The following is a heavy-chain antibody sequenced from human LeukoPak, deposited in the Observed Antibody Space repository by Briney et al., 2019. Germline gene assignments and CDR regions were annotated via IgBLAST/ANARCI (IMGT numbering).Heavy chain of an antibody. CDR1: GYTFTGYY. V-gene: IGHV1-2*06. CDR3: ARADSSSDYDSSGYPDY. Sequence: GASVKVSCKASGYTFTGYYMHWVRQAPGQGLEWMGRINPNSGGTNYAQKFQGRVTMTRDTSISTAYMELSRLRSDDTAVYYCARADSSSDYDSSGYPDYWGQGTLVTVSS. D-gene: IGHD3-22*01. CDR2: INPNSGGT. J-gene: IGHJ4*02.